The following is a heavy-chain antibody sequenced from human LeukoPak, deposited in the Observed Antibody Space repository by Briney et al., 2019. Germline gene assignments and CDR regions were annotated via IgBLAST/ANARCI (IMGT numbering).Heavy chain of an antibody. CDR1: GYTFTSYY. V-gene: IGHV1-2*02. D-gene: IGHD5-18*01. Sequence: GASVKVSCKASGYTFTSYYMHWVRQAPGQGLEWMGWINPNSGGTNYAQKFQGRVTMTRDTSISTAYMELSRLRSDDTAVYYCARGGDSYGYLIDYWGQGTLVTVSS. CDR2: INPNSGGT. CDR3: ARGGDSYGYLIDY. J-gene: IGHJ4*02.